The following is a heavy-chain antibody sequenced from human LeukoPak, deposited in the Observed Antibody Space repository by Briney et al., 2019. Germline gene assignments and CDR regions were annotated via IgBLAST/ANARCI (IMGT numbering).Heavy chain of an antibody. V-gene: IGHV5-51*01. J-gene: IGHJ6*03. CDR1: EYSFPNYW. Sequence: GESLKISCKHSEYSFPNYWIGWVRQMPGKGLEWMGIIYPGDSDTRYSPSFQGQVTISADRSISTAYLQWSSLKASDTAMYYCARGFYGGYYYYYYMDVWGKGTTVTVSS. CDR3: ARGFYGGYYYYYYMDV. D-gene: IGHD4/OR15-4a*01. CDR2: IYPGDSDT.